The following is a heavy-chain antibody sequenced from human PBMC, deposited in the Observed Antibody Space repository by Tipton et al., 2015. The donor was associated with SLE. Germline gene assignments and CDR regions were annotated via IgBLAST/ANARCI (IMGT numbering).Heavy chain of an antibody. V-gene: IGHV4-39*07. CDR3: ARFMISVGFDY. CDR2: IYYSGST. D-gene: IGHD3-16*01. Sequence: TLSLTCTVSGGSMSSSGYYWGWIRQPPRMGLEWIGTIYYSGSTYYNPSLKSRVTISVDTSQNQFSLKLSSVTAADTAVYYCARFMISVGFDYWGQGTLVTVSS. J-gene: IGHJ4*02. CDR1: GGSMSSSGYY.